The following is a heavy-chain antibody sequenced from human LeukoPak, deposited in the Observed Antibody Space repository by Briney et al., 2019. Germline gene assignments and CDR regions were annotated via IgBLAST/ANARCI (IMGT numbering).Heavy chain of an antibody. Sequence: GRSLRLSCAASGFTFSSYAMHWVRQAPGKGLEWVAVISYDGSNKYYADSVKGRFTISRDNSKNTLYLQMNRLRAEDTAVYYCASLPRTGTTFTRAPGDYWGQGTLVTVSS. CDR3: ASLPRTGTTFTRAPGDY. CDR2: ISYDGSNK. J-gene: IGHJ4*02. CDR1: GFTFSSYA. D-gene: IGHD1-7*01. V-gene: IGHV3-30*01.